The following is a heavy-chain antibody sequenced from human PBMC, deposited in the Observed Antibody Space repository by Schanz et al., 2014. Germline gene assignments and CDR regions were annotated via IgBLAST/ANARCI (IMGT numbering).Heavy chain of an antibody. Sequence: EVQLVESGGGLVKPGGSLRLSCTASRIIFGTYSMNWIRQAPKGLEWVSSINSRSNFIYYADSVKGRFTISRDNAKNSLYLQMNSLRAEDTAVYYCAGAVATMRAASFDIWGQGTMVAVSS. CDR3: AGAVATMRAASFDI. V-gene: IGHV3-21*01. J-gene: IGHJ3*02. D-gene: IGHD5-12*01. CDR2: INSRSNFI. CDR1: RIIFGTYS.